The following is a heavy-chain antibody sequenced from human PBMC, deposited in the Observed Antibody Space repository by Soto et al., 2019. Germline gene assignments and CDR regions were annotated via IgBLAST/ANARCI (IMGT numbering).Heavy chain of an antibody. CDR2: IIPIFGTA. CDR3: ARWTTXGTTLDDAFDI. CDR1: GGTFSSYA. J-gene: IGHJ3*02. Sequence: SVKVSCKASGGTFSSYAISWVRQAPGQGLEWMGGIIPIFGTANYAQKFQGRVTITRDTSASTAYMELSSLRSEDTAVYYCARWTTXGTTLDDAFDIWGQGTMVTVSS. V-gene: IGHV1-69*05. D-gene: IGHD1-7*01.